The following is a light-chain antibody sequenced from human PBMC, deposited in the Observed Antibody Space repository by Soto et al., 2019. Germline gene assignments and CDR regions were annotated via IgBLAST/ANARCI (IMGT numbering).Light chain of an antibody. CDR3: QQPTDWPPQWT. J-gene: IGKJ1*01. Sequence: EIVLTQSPGTLSLSPGERATLSCRASQSVSSSYLAWYQQKPGQAPRLLIYDASSRATGIPARFSGSGSGTDFTLTISSLEPEDFAVYYCQQPTDWPPQWTFGQGTKVDIK. CDR1: QSVSSSY. CDR2: DAS. V-gene: IGKV3D-20*02.